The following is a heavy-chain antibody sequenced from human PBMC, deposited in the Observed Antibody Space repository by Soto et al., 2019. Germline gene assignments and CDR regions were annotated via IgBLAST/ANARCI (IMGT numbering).Heavy chain of an antibody. J-gene: IGHJ6*02. CDR3: ARDRLRFLEWPPQNYGMDV. Sequence: GGSLRLSCGASGFTFSSYAMHWVRQAPGKGLEWVAVISYDGSNKYYADSVKGRFTISRDNSKNTLYLQMNSLRAEDTAVYYCARDRLRFLEWPPQNYGMDVWGQGTTVTVSS. D-gene: IGHD3-3*01. CDR1: GFTFSSYA. V-gene: IGHV3-30-3*01. CDR2: ISYDGSNK.